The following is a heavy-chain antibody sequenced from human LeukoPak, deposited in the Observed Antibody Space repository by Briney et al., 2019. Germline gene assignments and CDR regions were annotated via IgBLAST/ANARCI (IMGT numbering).Heavy chain of an antibody. D-gene: IGHD1-26*01. V-gene: IGHV3-20*04. J-gene: IGHJ5*02. CDR1: GFTFDDYG. CDR3: ARGLGGPFDP. Sequence: GGSLRLSCAASGFTFDDYGMSWVRQAPGKGLEWVSGINWNGGSTGYADSVKGRFTISRDNSKNTLYLQMNSLRAEDTAVYYCARGLGGPFDPWGQGTLVTVSS. CDR2: INWNGGST.